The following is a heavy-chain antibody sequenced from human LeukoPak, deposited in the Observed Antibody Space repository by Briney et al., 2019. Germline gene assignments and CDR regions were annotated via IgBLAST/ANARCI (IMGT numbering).Heavy chain of an antibody. V-gene: IGHV1-2*02. CDR1: GGTFSSYA. Sequence: ASVKVSCMASGGTFSSYAISWVRQAPGQGLEWMGWINPNSGGTNYAQKFQGRVTMTRDTSISTAYMELSRLRSDDTAVYYCARQATGLDYWGQGTLVTVPS. J-gene: IGHJ4*02. D-gene: IGHD5-24*01. CDR2: INPNSGGT. CDR3: ARQATGLDY.